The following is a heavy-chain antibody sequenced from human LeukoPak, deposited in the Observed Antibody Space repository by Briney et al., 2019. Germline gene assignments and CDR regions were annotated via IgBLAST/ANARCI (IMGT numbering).Heavy chain of an antibody. Sequence: ASVKVSCKASGYTFTSYYMHWVRQAPGQGLEWMGIINPSGGSTSYAQKFQGRVTMTRDTSTSTAYMELSSLRSEDTAVYYCARVLGGYNWFDPWGQETLVTVSS. CDR3: ARVLGGYNWFDP. D-gene: IGHD3-16*01. V-gene: IGHV1-46*01. CDR1: GYTFTSYY. CDR2: INPSGGST. J-gene: IGHJ5*02.